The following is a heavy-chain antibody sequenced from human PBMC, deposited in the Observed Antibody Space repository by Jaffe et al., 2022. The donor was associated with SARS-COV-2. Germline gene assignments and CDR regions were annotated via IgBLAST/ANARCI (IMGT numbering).Heavy chain of an antibody. CDR2: IYSGGST. D-gene: IGHD2-15*01. V-gene: IGHV3-53*01. CDR3: ARGVAATTLPYYYYGMDV. CDR1: GFTVSSNY. J-gene: IGHJ6*02. Sequence: EVQLVESGGGLIQPGGSLRLSCAASGFTVSSNYMSWVRQAPGKGLEWVSVIYSGGSTYYADSVKGRFTISRDNSKNTLYLQMNSLRAEDTAVYYCARGVAATTLPYYYYGMDVWGQGTTVTVSS.